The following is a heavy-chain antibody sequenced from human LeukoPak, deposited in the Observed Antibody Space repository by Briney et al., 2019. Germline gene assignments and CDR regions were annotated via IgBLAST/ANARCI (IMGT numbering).Heavy chain of an antibody. Sequence: GGSLRLSCAASGFTFSSSAMSWVRQAPGKGLEWVSAISGSGSNTYYADSVKGRLTISRDNSKSTLYLQMSSLRAEDTAVYYCVKEASRAYFDYWGQGTLVTVSS. CDR3: VKEASRAYFDY. V-gene: IGHV3-23*01. D-gene: IGHD2-2*01. CDR1: GFTFSSSA. CDR2: ISGSGSNT. J-gene: IGHJ4*02.